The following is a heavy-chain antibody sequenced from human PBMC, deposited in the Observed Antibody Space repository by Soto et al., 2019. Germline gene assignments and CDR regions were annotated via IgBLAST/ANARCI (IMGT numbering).Heavy chain of an antibody. D-gene: IGHD6-13*01. Sequence: GGSLRLSCAASGFTFSSYGMHWVRQAPGKGLEWVAVIWYDGSNKYYADSVKGRFTISRDNSKNTLYLQMNSLRAEDTAVYYCARDIAAAGLYYYYYGMDVWGQGTTVTVSS. CDR2: IWYDGSNK. CDR3: ARDIAAAGLYYYYYGMDV. V-gene: IGHV3-33*01. J-gene: IGHJ6*02. CDR1: GFTFSSYG.